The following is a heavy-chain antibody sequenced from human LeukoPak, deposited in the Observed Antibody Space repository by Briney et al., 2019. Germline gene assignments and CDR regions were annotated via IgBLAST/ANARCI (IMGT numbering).Heavy chain of an antibody. V-gene: IGHV4-59*01. Sequence: SETLSLTCTVSGGSISSYYWSWIRQPPGKGLEWIGYIYYSGSTNYNPPLKSRVTISVDTSKNQFSLKLSSVTAADTAVYYCARGGSLFDYWGQGTLVTVSS. J-gene: IGHJ4*02. CDR1: GGSISSYY. CDR2: IYYSGST. CDR3: ARGGSLFDY. D-gene: IGHD3-10*01.